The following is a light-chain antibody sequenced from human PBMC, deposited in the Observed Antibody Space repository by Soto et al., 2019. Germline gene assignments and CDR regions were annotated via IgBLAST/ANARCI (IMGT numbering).Light chain of an antibody. J-gene: IGLJ1*01. V-gene: IGLV1-47*01. CDR2: RDS. CDR1: SSSIGSNY. CDR3: CSYAGSYTLV. Sequence: QSVLTQPPSASGTPGQRVTISCSESSSSIGSNYIYWYQQLPGTAPKLLIYRDSQRPSGVPDRFSGSKSGTSASLAISGLQAEDEADYYCCSYAGSYTLVFGTGTKLTVL.